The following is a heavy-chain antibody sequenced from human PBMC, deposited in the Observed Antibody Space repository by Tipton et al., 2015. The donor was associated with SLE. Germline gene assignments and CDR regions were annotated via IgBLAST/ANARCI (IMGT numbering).Heavy chain of an antibody. V-gene: IGHV4-4*02. J-gene: IGHJ4*02. D-gene: IGHD4-17*01. CDR3: AKDYNHDNADYN. Sequence: SWVRQPPGKGLEWIGEIHHSGSTNSNPSLKSRVTISVDKSKNQFSLKLSSVTVADTAVYYCAKDYNHDNADYNWGQGTLVIVSS. CDR2: IHHSGST.